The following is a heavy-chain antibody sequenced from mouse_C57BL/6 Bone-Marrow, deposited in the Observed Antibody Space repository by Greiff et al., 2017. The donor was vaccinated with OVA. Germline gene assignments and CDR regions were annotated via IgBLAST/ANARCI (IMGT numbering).Heavy chain of an antibody. CDR3: ARDYSNWAWFAY. CDR2: IYPGSGST. Sequence: QVQLQQPGAELVKPGASVKMSCKASGYTFTSYWITWVKQRPGQGLEWIGDIYPGSGSTNYNEKCKSKATLTVDTSSSTAYMQLSSLTSEDSAVYYCARDYSNWAWFAYWGQGTLVTVSA. D-gene: IGHD2-5*01. CDR1: GYTFTSYW. V-gene: IGHV1-55*01. J-gene: IGHJ3*01.